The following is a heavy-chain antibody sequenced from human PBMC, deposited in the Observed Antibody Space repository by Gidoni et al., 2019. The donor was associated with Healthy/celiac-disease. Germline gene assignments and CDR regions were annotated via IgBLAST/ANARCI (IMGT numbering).Heavy chain of an antibody. D-gene: IGHD6-13*01. CDR3: ARHVSYSTAGPKWFDP. CDR2: IYPGDSDT. J-gene: IGHJ5*02. CDR1: GYSFTSYW. Sequence: EVQLVQSGAEVKKPGESLKISGKGSGYSFTSYWIGWVRQMPGKGLEWMGIIYPGDSDTRYSPSFQGQVTISAGKSISTAYLQWGSLKASDTAMYYCARHVSYSTAGPKWFDPWGQGTLVTVSS. V-gene: IGHV5-51*01.